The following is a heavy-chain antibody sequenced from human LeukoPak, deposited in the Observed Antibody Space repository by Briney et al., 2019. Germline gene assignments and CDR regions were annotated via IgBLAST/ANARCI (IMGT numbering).Heavy chain of an antibody. CDR1: DYSISSSYY. Sequence: PSETLSLTCTVSDYSISSSYYWGWIRQPPGKGLEWFGIIYHSGSTYYNPSLKSRVTISVDTSKNQFSLKLSSVTAADTAVYYCARDLYSSRTNDAFVIWGQGTMVTVSS. J-gene: IGHJ3*02. D-gene: IGHD6-13*01. V-gene: IGHV4-38-2*02. CDR2: IYHSGST. CDR3: ARDLYSSRTNDAFVI.